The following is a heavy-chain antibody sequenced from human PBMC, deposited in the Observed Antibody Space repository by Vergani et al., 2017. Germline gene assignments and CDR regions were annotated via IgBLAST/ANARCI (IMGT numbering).Heavy chain of an antibody. Sequence: QVQLVESGGGVVQPGRSLRLSCVASGFNFSVFGMHWVRQTPGKGLEWVAVISSDGSNKYYGDSVKGRCTISRDNSKNTVYLQMSSLRAEDTAVYYCAKNGSRTGTTRIAFDIWGQGTMVTVSS. CDR3: AKNGSRTGTTRIAFDI. V-gene: IGHV3-30*18. D-gene: IGHD1-7*01. J-gene: IGHJ3*02. CDR2: ISSDGSNK. CDR1: GFNFSVFG.